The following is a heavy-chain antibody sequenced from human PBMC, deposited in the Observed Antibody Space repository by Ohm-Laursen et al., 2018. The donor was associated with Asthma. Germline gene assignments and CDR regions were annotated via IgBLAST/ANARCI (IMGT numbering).Heavy chain of an antibody. Sequence: ASVKVSCKASGYTFTGYYMHWVRQAPGQGLEWMGWINPNSGGTNYAQKFQGWVTMTRDTSISTAYMELSRLRSDDTAVYYCARGSYDYVWGSYRGYGMDVWGQGTTVTVSS. CDR1: GYTFTGYY. J-gene: IGHJ6*02. D-gene: IGHD3-16*02. CDR3: ARGSYDYVWGSYRGYGMDV. V-gene: IGHV1-2*04. CDR2: INPNSGGT.